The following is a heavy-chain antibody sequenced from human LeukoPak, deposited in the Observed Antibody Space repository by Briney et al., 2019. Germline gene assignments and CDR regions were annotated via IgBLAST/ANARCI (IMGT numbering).Heavy chain of an antibody. D-gene: IGHD1-1*01. CDR2: LYGSGNT. V-gene: IGHV4-4*07. Sequence: SETLSLTCTVSGGSISSYYWSWIRQPAGKGLEWIGRLYGSGNTNYNPSLKSRVTMSADTSKKQFSLKMRSVTAADTAVYYCATGETGSTLGGYWGQGTLVTVSS. CDR3: ATGETGSTLGGY. CDR1: GGSISSYY. J-gene: IGHJ4*02.